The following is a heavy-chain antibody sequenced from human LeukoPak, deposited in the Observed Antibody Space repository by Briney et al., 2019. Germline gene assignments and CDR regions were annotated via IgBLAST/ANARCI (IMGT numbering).Heavy chain of an antibody. CDR3: ASFDIYDFYFDY. CDR2: INPNSGGT. Sequence: ASVKVSCKASGYTFISYGISWVRQAPGQGLEWMGWINPNSGGTNYAQKFQGRVTMTRDTSISTAYMELSRLRSDDTAVYYCASFDIYDFYFDYWGQGTLVTVSS. J-gene: IGHJ4*02. CDR1: GYTFISYG. V-gene: IGHV1-2*02. D-gene: IGHD3-3*01.